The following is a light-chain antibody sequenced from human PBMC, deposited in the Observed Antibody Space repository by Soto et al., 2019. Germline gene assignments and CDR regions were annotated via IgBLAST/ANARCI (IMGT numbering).Light chain of an antibody. CDR1: QSVRNK. CDR3: QQYDKWPRT. V-gene: IGKV3-15*01. J-gene: IGKJ1*01. Sequence: ETMMTQSPGALSVSLGDRATVSCTASQSVRNKLAWFQQKPGQPPRLLIHGASTRATGVPVRFSGSGSGTEFTLTISSLQSEDLGLYFCQQYDKWPRTFGQGTKVEI. CDR2: GAS.